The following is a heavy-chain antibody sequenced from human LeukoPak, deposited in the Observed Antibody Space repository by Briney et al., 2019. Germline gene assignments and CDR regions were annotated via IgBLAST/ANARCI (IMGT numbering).Heavy chain of an antibody. D-gene: IGHD2-2*01. CDR2: IYYSGST. Sequence: MPSETLSLTCTVSGGSISSSIHYWGWIRQPPGKGLEWIGSIYYSGSTYYNPSLKSRVTISVDTSKSRFSLKLRSLTAADTAVYYCARLPDCSSTTCLNDKWGQGTLVTVSS. CDR3: ARLPDCSSTTCLNDK. V-gene: IGHV4-39*01. CDR1: GGSISSSIHY. J-gene: IGHJ4*02.